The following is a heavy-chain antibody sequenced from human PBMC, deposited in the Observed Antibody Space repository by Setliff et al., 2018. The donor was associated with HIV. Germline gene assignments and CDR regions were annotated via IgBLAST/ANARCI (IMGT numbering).Heavy chain of an antibody. D-gene: IGHD3-10*01. V-gene: IGHV3-23*01. CDR3: ATLPSRDMDV. CDR1: GFTFSSYA. Sequence: AGGSLRLSCAASGFTFSSYAMSWVRQAPWKGLEWFSAISGSGGSTYYADSVKGRFTISRDNSKNTLYLQMNSLRAEDTAVYYCATLPSRDMDVWGQGTTVTVSS. CDR2: ISGSGGST. J-gene: IGHJ6*02.